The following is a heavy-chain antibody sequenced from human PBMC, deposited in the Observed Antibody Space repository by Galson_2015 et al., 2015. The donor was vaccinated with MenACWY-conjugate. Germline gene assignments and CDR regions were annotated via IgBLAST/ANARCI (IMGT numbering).Heavy chain of an antibody. V-gene: IGHV3-49*03. CDR1: GFSFGVYA. J-gene: IGHJ4*02. CDR2: IRIRAYGGTT. Sequence: SLRLSCATSGFSFGVYAMSWFRQAPGTGLEWVGFIRIRAYGGTTEYAESVKGRFTISRDDSNSIAYLQMNSLKTEDTALYYCVRIGYCGGSTCYFDYWGQGTLVTVSS. D-gene: IGHD2-21*01. CDR3: VRIGYCGGSTCYFDY.